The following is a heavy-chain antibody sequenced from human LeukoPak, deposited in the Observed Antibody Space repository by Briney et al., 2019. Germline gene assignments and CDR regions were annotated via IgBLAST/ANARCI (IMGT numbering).Heavy chain of an antibody. V-gene: IGHV3-9*03. CDR3: AKSGSPVIDIAARPFDY. CDR2: ISWNSGSI. CDR1: GFTFDDYA. J-gene: IGHJ4*02. Sequence: GGSLRLSCAASGFTFDDYAMHWVRQAPGKGLEWVSGISWNSGSIGYADSVKGRFTISRDNAKNFLYLQMNGLRAEDMALYYCAKSGSPVIDIAARPFDYWGQGTLVTVSS. D-gene: IGHD6-6*01.